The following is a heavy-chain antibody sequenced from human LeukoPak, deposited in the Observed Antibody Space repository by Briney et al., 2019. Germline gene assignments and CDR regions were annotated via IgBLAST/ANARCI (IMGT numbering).Heavy chain of an antibody. J-gene: IGHJ5*02. Sequence: GGSLRLSCAASGFTFDDYGMSWVRQAPGKGLEWVAVISYDGSNKYYADSVKGRFTISRDNSKNTLYLQMNSLRAEDTAVYYCAKWERWFDPWGQGTLVTVSS. CDR1: GFTFDDYG. CDR3: AKWERWFDP. V-gene: IGHV3-30*18. CDR2: ISYDGSNK. D-gene: IGHD1-26*01.